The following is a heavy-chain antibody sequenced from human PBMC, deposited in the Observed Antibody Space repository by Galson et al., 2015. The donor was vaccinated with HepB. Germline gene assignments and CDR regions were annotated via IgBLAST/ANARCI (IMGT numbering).Heavy chain of an antibody. CDR2: ISGRDVTT. J-gene: IGHJ3*02. D-gene: IGHD6-19*01. CDR3: AKSKDSGWSYNAFDI. Sequence: SLRLSCAASGFSFSNYAMTWVRQPPGKGLQWVATISGRDVTTFDADSVKGQFTISRDNSKNTLYLEMNNLRADDTAVYFCAKSKDSGWSYNAFDIWGQGTMVTVSS. CDR1: GFSFSNYA. V-gene: IGHV3-23*01.